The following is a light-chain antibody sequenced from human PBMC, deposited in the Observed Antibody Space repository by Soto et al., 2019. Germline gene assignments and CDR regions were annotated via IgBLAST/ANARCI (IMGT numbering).Light chain of an antibody. V-gene: IGLV8-61*01. CDR1: SGSVSTNYY. CDR2: STN. J-gene: IGLJ3*02. Sequence: TVVTQEPSFSVSPGGTVTLTCGLSSGSVSTNYYPSWYHQTPGQAPRTLIYSTNTRSSGVPDRFSGSILGNKAALTITGAQADDESDYYCVLYMGSGISVFGGGTKVTVL. CDR3: VLYMGSGISV.